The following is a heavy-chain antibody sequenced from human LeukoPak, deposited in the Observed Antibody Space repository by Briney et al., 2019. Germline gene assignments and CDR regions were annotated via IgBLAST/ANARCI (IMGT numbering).Heavy chain of an antibody. CDR3: ARTYYYDSSGYYPPDY. V-gene: IGHV3-7*01. CDR2: IKQDGSEK. J-gene: IGHJ4*02. CDR1: GFTFSSYW. D-gene: IGHD3-22*01. Sequence: GGSLRLSCAASGFTFSSYWMSWVRQAPGKGLEWVANIKQDGSEKYYVDSVKGRFTISRDNAKNSLYLRMNSLRAEDTAVYYCARTYYYDSSGYYPPDYWGQGTLVTVSS.